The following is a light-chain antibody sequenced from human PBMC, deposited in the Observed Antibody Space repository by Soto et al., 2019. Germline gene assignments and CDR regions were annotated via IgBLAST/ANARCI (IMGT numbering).Light chain of an antibody. CDR1: QSIVTY. CDR2: AAS. CDR3: QQYNSYWT. J-gene: IGKJ1*01. Sequence: EIQKTQSPSSLSASVGDRVTITFRASQSIVTYLNWYLQKPGKAPKLPIYAASTLQSGVPSRFSGSGSGTEFTLTISSLQPDDFATYYCQQYNSYWTFGQGTKVDI. V-gene: IGKV1-9*01.